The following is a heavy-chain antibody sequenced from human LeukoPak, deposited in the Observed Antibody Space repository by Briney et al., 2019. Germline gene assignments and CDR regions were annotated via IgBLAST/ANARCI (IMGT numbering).Heavy chain of an antibody. CDR1: GFTFSSYA. CDR3: AKGTGSDYYDSSGFDY. CDR2: ISGSGGST. Sequence: PGGSLRLSCAASGFTFSSYAMSWVRQAPGKGLEWVSAISGSGGSTYYADSVKGRFTISRDNSKNTLYLQMNSLRAEDTAVYYCAKGTGSDYYDSSGFDYWGQGTLVTVSS. D-gene: IGHD3-22*01. J-gene: IGHJ4*02. V-gene: IGHV3-23*01.